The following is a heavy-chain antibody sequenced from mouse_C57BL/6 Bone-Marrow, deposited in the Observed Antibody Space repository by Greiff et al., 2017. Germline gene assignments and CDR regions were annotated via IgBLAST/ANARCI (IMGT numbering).Heavy chain of an antibody. CDR3: ARHDDYDSYWYFDV. CDR1: GFTFSDYY. Sequence: EVQLVESGGGLVQPGGSLKLSCAASGFTFSDYYMYWVRQTPEKRLEWVAYISNGGGSTYYPDTVKGRFTISRDNAKNTLYLQMSRLKSEDTAMYYCARHDDYDSYWYFDVWGTGTTVTVSS. J-gene: IGHJ1*03. D-gene: IGHD2-4*01. CDR2: ISNGGGST. V-gene: IGHV5-12*01.